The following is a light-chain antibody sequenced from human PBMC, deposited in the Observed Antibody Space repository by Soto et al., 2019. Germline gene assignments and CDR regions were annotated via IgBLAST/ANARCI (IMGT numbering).Light chain of an antibody. V-gene: IGLV2-11*01. CDR3: CSYAGTYTGV. J-gene: IGLJ3*02. CDR1: SSDVGGYNY. Sequence: QSALTQPRSVSGSPGQSVTISCTGTSSDVGGYNYVSWYQQHPGKAPKLMIYDVSKRPSGVPDRFSGSKSGSTASLTISGLQPEDEADYYCCSYAGTYTGVFGGGTKLTVL. CDR2: DVS.